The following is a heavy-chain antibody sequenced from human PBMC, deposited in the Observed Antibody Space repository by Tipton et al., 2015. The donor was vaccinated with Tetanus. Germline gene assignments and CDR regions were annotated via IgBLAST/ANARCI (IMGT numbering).Heavy chain of an antibody. CDR2: IYYSGST. Sequence: TLSLTCSVSGDSISSYYWSWIRQPPGKGLEWIGYIYYSGSTNYNPSLKSRVTISVDTSKNQFSLKLSSVTAADTAVYYCARAPPFGGSYWYFDLWGRGTLVTVSS. V-gene: IGHV4-59*01. J-gene: IGHJ2*01. D-gene: IGHD3-10*01. CDR1: GDSISSYY. CDR3: ARAPPFGGSYWYFDL.